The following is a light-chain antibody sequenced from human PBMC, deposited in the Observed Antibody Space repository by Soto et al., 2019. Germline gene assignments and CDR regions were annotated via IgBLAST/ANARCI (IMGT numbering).Light chain of an antibody. CDR1: SSNIGINV. CDR2: SND. Sequence: QSVLTQPPSASGTPGQRVTISCSGSSSNIGINVLSWYQQLPGAAPKLLIYSNDQGPSGVPDRFSGSKSGTSASLAISGLQSEDEADYYCAAWDDSLNGYAFGPGTKVTVL. J-gene: IGLJ1*01. V-gene: IGLV1-44*01. CDR3: AAWDDSLNGYA.